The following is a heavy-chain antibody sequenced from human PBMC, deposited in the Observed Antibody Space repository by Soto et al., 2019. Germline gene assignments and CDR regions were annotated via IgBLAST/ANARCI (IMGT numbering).Heavy chain of an antibody. J-gene: IGHJ6*02. CDR2: ISDRGST. Sequence: QVQLQESGPRLVRPSGALSLTCSVSGASITSGHWWTWVRQSPGKGLEWIGEISDRGSTNSNPSLKSRVSLSADKSQNQFSLRLTSVTAADTAIYYCTRSTHAMNGGSHYMALDDDLVKGMDVWGPGTTVTVSS. V-gene: IGHV4-4*02. D-gene: IGHD3-16*01. CDR3: TRSTHAMNGGSHYMALDDDLVKGMDV. CDR1: GASITSGHW.